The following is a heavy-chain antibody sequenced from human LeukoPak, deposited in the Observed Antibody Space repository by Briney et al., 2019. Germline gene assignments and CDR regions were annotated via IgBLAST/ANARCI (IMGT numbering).Heavy chain of an antibody. Sequence: SVNVSLTCTVGTFSIYANNWVRQPPRQGLEWVGMIIPILGIANYAQKFQGRVTITADKSTSTAYMELSSLRSEDTAVDYCARDPDYCSGGSCYYYYGMDVWGQGTTVTVSS. J-gene: IGHJ6*02. CDR2: IIPILGIA. V-gene: IGHV1-69*04. D-gene: IGHD2-15*01. CDR1: VGTFSIYA. CDR3: ARDPDYCSGGSCYYYYGMDV.